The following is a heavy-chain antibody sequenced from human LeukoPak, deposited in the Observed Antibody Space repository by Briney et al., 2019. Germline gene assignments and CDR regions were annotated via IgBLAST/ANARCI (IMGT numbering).Heavy chain of an antibody. J-gene: IGHJ4*02. Sequence: GGSLRLSCAASGFTFSSSAMSWVRQAPGKGLEWVAVISYDGSNKYYADSVKGRFTISRDNSKNTLYLQMNSLRAEDTAVYYCAKAKGGNLDYWGQGTLVTVSS. V-gene: IGHV3-30*18. CDR1: GFTFSSSA. CDR2: ISYDGSNK. D-gene: IGHD4-23*01. CDR3: AKAKGGNLDY.